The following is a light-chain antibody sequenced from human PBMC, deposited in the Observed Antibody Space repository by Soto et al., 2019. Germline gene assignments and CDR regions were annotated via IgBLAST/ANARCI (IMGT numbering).Light chain of an antibody. J-gene: IGKJ4*01. CDR2: DAS. CDR1: QGLSSD. CDR3: QKYNSVPLT. Sequence: DIQMTQSPSSLSASVGDRVTITCRASQGLSSDLAWYQQKPGKVPKLLIYDASTLQSGVPPRFSGSGSGTDFTLTISSLQPEDVATYYCQKYNSVPLTFGGGTKVDIK. V-gene: IGKV1-27*01.